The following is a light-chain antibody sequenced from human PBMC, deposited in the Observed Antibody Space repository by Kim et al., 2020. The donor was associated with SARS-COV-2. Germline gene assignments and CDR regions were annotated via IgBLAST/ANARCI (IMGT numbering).Light chain of an antibody. CDR3: SSYTVSSTYV. Sequence: GQSIPMSCTAVNDNDNVLDLDAAYQLRQGTAPRLVIFDGSKRPPGISSRFAGTRSANTASLTIYGLQTADDADYFCSSYTVSSTYVFGSGTKVTVL. J-gene: IGLJ1*01. CDR1: NDNDNVLDL. V-gene: IGLV2-14*02. CDR2: DGS.